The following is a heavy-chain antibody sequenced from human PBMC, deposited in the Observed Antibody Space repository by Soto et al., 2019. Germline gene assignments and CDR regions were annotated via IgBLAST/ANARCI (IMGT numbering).Heavy chain of an antibody. CDR1: GYTFTNYG. Sequence: ASVKVSCKASGYTFTNYGISWVRQAPGQGLEWMAWISAYNGNTNYAQKFQGRVTMTTDTSKTTAYMELRSLRSEDTAVYYFARAGENSWYRRVNWFDPWGQGTLVTVSS. CDR2: ISAYNGNT. J-gene: IGHJ5*02. D-gene: IGHD6-13*01. V-gene: IGHV1-18*01. CDR3: ARAGENSWYRRVNWFDP.